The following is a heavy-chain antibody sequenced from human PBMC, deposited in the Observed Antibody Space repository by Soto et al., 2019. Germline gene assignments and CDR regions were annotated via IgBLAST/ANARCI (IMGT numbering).Heavy chain of an antibody. CDR2: IKQDGSEK. D-gene: IGHD6-13*01. CDR3: ATHPYSSGWYC. CDR1: GSTFSSYW. Sequence: EVQLVESGGGLVQPGGSLRLSCAASGSTFSSYWMTWVRQAPGKGLEWVANIKQDGSEKYYVDSVKGRFTISRDNAKNSLYLQMNSLRAEDTAVYYCATHPYSSGWYCWGQGTLVTVSS. J-gene: IGHJ4*02. V-gene: IGHV3-7*02.